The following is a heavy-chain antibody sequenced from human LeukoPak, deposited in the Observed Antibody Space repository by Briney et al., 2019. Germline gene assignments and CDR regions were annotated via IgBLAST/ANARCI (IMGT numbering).Heavy chain of an antibody. Sequence: ASVKVSCKASGYTFTSYGISWVRQAPGQGLEWMGWISAYNGNTNYAQKLQGRVTMTTDTSTSTAYMELRSLRSDDTAVYYCASRYSGYDPDAFDIWGQGTMVTVSS. V-gene: IGHV1-18*01. CDR1: GYTFTSYG. CDR2: ISAYNGNT. CDR3: ASRYSGYDPDAFDI. D-gene: IGHD5-12*01. J-gene: IGHJ3*02.